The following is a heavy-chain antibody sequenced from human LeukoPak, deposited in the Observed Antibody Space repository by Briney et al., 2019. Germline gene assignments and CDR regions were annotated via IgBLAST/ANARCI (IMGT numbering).Heavy chain of an antibody. CDR3: ARAGYSSTWYSRYFDL. Sequence: GGSLRLSCAASGFTVSSNYMSWVRQAPGKGLEWVSVIYSGGSTYYADSVKGRFTISRENAKNSLYLQVNSLRAGDTAVYYCARAGYSSTWYSRYFDLWGRGTLVTVSS. CDR1: GFTVSSNY. V-gene: IGHV3-66*01. J-gene: IGHJ2*01. D-gene: IGHD6-13*01. CDR2: IYSGGST.